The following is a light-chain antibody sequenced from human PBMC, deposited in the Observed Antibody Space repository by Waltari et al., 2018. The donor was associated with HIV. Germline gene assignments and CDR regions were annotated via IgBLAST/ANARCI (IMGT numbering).Light chain of an antibody. CDR1: QSISSN. J-gene: IGKJ1*01. CDR2: DAS. Sequence: EIVMTQSPATLSVSPGQRATVSCWASQSISSNLAWYQQRPGQAPRLLVYDASTRVPGIPARFRASGVATEFTLTISSLQSEDFAVYYCQQDNDWLSWTFGQGTKVEMK. CDR3: QQDNDWLSWT. V-gene: IGKV3-15*01.